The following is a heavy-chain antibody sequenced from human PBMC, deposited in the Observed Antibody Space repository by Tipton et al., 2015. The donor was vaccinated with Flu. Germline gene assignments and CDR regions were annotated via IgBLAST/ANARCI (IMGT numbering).Heavy chain of an antibody. CDR2: INHSGST. CDR3: AGGPRGRGYVWGSYRSYFYFYGMDV. Sequence: TLSLTCAVYGGSFSGYYWSWIRQPPGKGLEWIGEINHSGSTNYNPSLKSRVTISVDTSKNQFSLKLSSVTAADTAVYYCAGGPRGRGYVWGSYRSYFYFYGMDVWGQGTPVTVSS. D-gene: IGHD3-16*02. V-gene: IGHV4-34*01. J-gene: IGHJ6*02. CDR1: GGSFSGYY.